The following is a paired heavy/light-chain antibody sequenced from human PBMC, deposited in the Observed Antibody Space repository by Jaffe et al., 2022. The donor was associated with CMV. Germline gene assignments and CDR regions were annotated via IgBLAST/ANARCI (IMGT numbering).Heavy chain of an antibody. D-gene: IGHD2-2*01. CDR2: VSAYNGNT. CDR1: GYTFATYG. J-gene: IGHJ6*02. CDR3: ARVIPPADQGNYFYGMDV. V-gene: IGHV1-18*01. Sequence: QVQLVQSGGEVKKPGASVKVSCKASGYTFATYGISWVRQAPGQGLELMGWVSAYNGNTNYAQNLQGRVTMTTDTSTTTAYMELRGLRSDDTAVYYCARVIPPADQGNYFYGMDVWGQGTTVTVSS.
Light chain of an antibody. V-gene: IGKV1-5*03. CDR1: QSLSIW. Sequence: DIQMTQSPSTLSASVGDRVTITCRASQSLSIWLAWYQQKPGKAPKLLIYKASTLESGVPSRFSGSGYGTEFTLTISSLQPDDFATYYCQQYSTYPYTFGQGTKLEIK. CDR3: QQYSTYPYT. J-gene: IGKJ2*01. CDR2: KAS.